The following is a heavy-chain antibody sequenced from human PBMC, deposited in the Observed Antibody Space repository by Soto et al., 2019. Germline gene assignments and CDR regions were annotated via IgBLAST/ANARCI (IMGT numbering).Heavy chain of an antibody. Sequence: QITLNESGPTVVRPTETLTLTGRFSGFSLTTSGVGVGWIRQSPGKAPEWLARIYWDDDKRYSASLKSRLTITKDTPKNQVVLTVSDLDPTDTATYYCAHRVLRTVFGLVTTTAIYFDFWGQGTPVAVSS. V-gene: IGHV2-5*02. D-gene: IGHD3-3*01. J-gene: IGHJ4*02. CDR3: AHRVLRTVFGLVTTTAIYFDF. CDR2: IYWDDDK. CDR1: GFSLTTSGVG.